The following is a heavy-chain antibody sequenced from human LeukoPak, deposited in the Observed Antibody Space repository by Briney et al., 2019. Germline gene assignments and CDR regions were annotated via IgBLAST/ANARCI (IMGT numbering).Heavy chain of an antibody. J-gene: IGHJ4*02. V-gene: IGHV3-30-3*01. D-gene: IGHD3-9*01. Sequence: GRSLRLSCAASGFTFSSYAMHWVRQAPGKGLEWVAVISYDGSNKYYADSVKGRFTISRDNSKNTLYLQMNSLRAEDTAVYYCARDLHYDILTGYSYFDYWGQGTLVTVSS. CDR1: GFTFSSYA. CDR3: ARDLHYDILTGYSYFDY. CDR2: ISYDGSNK.